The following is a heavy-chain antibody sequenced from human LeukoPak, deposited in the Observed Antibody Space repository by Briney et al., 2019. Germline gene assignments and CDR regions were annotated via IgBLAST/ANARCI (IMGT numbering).Heavy chain of an antibody. CDR3: AKPGYYYDSSGYIS. CDR2: ISGSGGST. Sequence: PGGSLRLSCAASGFTFSSYAVSWVRQAPGKGLEWVSAISGSGGSTYYADSVKGRFTISRDNSKNTLYLQMNSLRAEDTAVYYCAKPGYYYDSSGYISWGQGTLVTVSS. V-gene: IGHV3-23*01. D-gene: IGHD3-22*01. J-gene: IGHJ4*02. CDR1: GFTFSSYA.